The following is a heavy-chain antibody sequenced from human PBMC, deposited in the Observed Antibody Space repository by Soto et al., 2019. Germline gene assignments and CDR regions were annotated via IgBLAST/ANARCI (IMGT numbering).Heavy chain of an antibody. D-gene: IGHD6-19*01. J-gene: IGHJ4*02. V-gene: IGHV3-30*18. CDR3: AKGGLQWLVTSDFNY. Sequence: VQLVESGGGVVQPGRSLRLSCAASGFTFSDYAMQWVRQAPGKGLEWVAVVSHDGRNTHYADSVKGRFTISRDSSKNTVALEMTSLRAEDTAVYYCAKGGLQWLVTSDFNYWGQGALVTVSS. CDR1: GFTFSDYA. CDR2: VSHDGRNT.